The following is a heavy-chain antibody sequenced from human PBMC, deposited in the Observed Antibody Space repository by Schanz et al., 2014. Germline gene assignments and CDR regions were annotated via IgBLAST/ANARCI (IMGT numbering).Heavy chain of an antibody. CDR1: GFNFSSYS. V-gene: IGHV3-21*01. D-gene: IGHD1-1*01. CDR3: ARDRRNADLDY. J-gene: IGHJ4*02. Sequence: EVQLVESGGDLVQPGGSLRLSCSASGFNFSSYSLNWVRQAPGKGLEWVSTIGTSGGTNYAESVKGRFTISRDNSKNSLYLEMNSLRAEDTALYYCARDRRNADLDYWGQGTLVTVSS. CDR2: IGTSGGT.